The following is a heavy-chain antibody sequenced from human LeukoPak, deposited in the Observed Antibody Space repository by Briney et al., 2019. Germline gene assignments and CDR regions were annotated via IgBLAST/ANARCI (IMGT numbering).Heavy chain of an antibody. CDR3: ASTRPNFVDY. V-gene: IGHV4-39*01. CDR1: GGSISSSSYY. CDR2: IYYSGST. J-gene: IGHJ4*02. D-gene: IGHD3-9*01. Sequence: SETLSLTCTVSGGSISSSSYYWGWIRQPPGKGLEWIGRIYYSGSTYYNPSLKSRVTISVDTSKNQFSLKLSSVTAADTAVYYCASTRPNFVDYWGQGTLVTVSS.